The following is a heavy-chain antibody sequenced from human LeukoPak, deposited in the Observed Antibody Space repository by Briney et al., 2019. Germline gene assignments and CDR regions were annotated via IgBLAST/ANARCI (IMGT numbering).Heavy chain of an antibody. D-gene: IGHD3-22*01. V-gene: IGHV3-53*01. CDR2: IYSGGST. J-gene: IGHJ4*02. Sequence: GGSLRLSCAASGFTVSSNYMSWVRQAPGKGLEWVSVIYSGGSTYYADSVKGRFTISRDNAKNSLYLQMNSLRAEDTAVYYCARVFTYDSSGSYWGQGTLVTVSS. CDR3: ARVFTYDSSGSY. CDR1: GFTVSSNY.